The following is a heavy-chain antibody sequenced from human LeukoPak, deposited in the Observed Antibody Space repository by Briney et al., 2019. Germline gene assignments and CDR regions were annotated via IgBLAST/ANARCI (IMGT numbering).Heavy chain of an antibody. CDR3: ARVGHCSSTSCYDY. CDR1: GGTFSSYT. CDR2: IISILGIA. J-gene: IGHJ4*02. D-gene: IGHD2-2*01. V-gene: IGHV1-69*02. Sequence: SVKVSCKASGGTFSSYTISWVRQAPGQGLEWMGRIISILGIANYAQKFQGRVTITADKSTSTAYMELSSLRSEDTAVYYCARVGHCSSTSCYDYWGQGTLVTVSS.